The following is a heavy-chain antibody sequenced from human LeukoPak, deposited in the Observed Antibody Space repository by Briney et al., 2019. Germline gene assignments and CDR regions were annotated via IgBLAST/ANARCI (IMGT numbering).Heavy chain of an antibody. CDR1: GFTVSSNY. V-gene: IGHV3-53*01. Sequence: GGSLRLSCAVSGFTVSSNYMGWVRQAPGKGLEWVSVFYASGSIYYADSVKGRFTISRDNSENTVFLQMNTLRAEDTAVYYCARLEKNSYYYMDVWGKGTTVIVSS. CDR2: FYASGSI. J-gene: IGHJ6*03. CDR3: ARLEKNSYYYMDV. D-gene: IGHD1-1*01.